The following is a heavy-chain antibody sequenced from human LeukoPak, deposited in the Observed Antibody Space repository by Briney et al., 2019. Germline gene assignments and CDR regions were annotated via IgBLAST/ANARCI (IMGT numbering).Heavy chain of an antibody. V-gene: IGHV5-10-1*01. CDR1: GYSFTSYW. CDR2: IDPSDSYT. J-gene: IGHJ6*02. CDR3: AIKYYYYYGMDV. Sequence: GESLRISCKGSGYSFTSYWISWVRQMPGKGLEWMGRIDPSDSYTNYSPSFQGHVTISADKSISTAYLQWSSLKASHTAMYYCAIKYYYYYGMDVWGQGTTVTVSS.